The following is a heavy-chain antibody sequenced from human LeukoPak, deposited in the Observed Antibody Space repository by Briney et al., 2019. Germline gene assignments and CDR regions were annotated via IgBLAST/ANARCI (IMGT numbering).Heavy chain of an antibody. J-gene: IGHJ4*02. V-gene: IGHV1-2*02. Sequence: ASVKVSCKASGYTFTGYYMHWVRQAPGQGLEWMGWINPNSGGTNYAQKFQGRVTMTRDTSISTAYMELSRLRSDDTAVYYCARAPPDSSGPIDYWGQGTLVTVSS. CDR3: ARAPPDSSGPIDY. CDR2: INPNSGGT. CDR1: GYTFTGYY. D-gene: IGHD3-22*01.